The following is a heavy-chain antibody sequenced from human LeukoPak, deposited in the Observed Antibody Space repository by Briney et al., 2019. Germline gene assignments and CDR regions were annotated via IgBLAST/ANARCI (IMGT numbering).Heavy chain of an antibody. V-gene: IGHV4-38-2*02. CDR3: ARAREPLVYTYYFDY. CDR2: IYHSGTT. CDR1: GYSISSGYF. Sequence: SETLSLTCTVSGYSISSGYFWGWIRPPPGKGLEWIGRIYHSGTTYYNPSLKSRVTFSVDTSKNQFSLKLSSVTAADTAMYYCARAREPLVYTYYFDYWGQGTLVTVSS. D-gene: IGHD6-13*01. J-gene: IGHJ4*02.